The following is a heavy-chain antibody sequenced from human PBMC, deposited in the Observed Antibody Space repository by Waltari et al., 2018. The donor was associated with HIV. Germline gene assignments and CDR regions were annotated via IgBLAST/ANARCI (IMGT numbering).Heavy chain of an antibody. CDR2: IHPSGRS. Sequence: QLLLQESGPGLVKPSETLALTCRVSGYSIGHGYYLGWIRQPPGEGLEWIATIHPSGRSYYSPSLKSRLTISIDTSTNEFSLTVNSVTAADTAVYYCARLDYGSGTPDIYVMDIWGQGTSVTVSS. V-gene: IGHV4-38-2*02. J-gene: IGHJ6*02. CDR1: GYSIGHGYY. CDR3: ARLDYGSGTPDIYVMDI. D-gene: IGHD3-10*01.